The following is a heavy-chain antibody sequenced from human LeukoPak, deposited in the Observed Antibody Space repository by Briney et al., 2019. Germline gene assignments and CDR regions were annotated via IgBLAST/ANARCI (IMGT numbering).Heavy chain of an antibody. D-gene: IGHD3-22*01. CDR1: GYTFTGYY. CDR3: ARGPYYHDSRGYYNY. J-gene: IGHJ4*02. Sequence: ASVKVTFKASGYTFTGYYMHWVRQAPGQGLEWMGWINPNSGGTNYAQKFQGRVTTTRDTSISTAYMELSRPRSDDTAVYYCARGPYYHDSRGYYNYWGQGTLVTVSS. CDR2: INPNSGGT. V-gene: IGHV1-2*02.